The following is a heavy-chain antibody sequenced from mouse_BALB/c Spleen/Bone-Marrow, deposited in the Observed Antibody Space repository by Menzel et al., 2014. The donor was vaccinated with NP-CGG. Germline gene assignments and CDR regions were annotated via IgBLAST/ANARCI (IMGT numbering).Heavy chain of an antibody. CDR1: GFNIKDTY. CDR3: ASYDYGYYFDY. V-gene: IGHV14-3*02. J-gene: IGHJ2*02. CDR2: IDPANGNT. Sequence: EVQLHQSGAELVKPGASVKLSCTASGFNIKDTYMHWVKQRPEQGLEWIGRIDPANGNTKYDPKFQGKATITADTYSNTAYLQLSSLTSEGTAVYYCASYDYGYYFDYWGQGTSLTVSS. D-gene: IGHD2-4*01.